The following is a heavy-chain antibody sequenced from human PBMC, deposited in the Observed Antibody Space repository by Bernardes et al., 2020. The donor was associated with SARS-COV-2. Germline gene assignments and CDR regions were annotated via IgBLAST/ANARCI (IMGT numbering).Heavy chain of an antibody. Sequence: GGSLILSCAASGFTFSSFCMHWVRQAPGKGLAWVAVISYDGSNKYYADSVKGRFTISRDNSKNTLYLQMNSLRAEDTAVYYCASQPARIYSSSGDIWGQGTMVTVSS. CDR1: GFTFSSFC. D-gene: IGHD6-13*01. CDR2: ISYDGSNK. V-gene: IGHV3-30*03. J-gene: IGHJ3*02. CDR3: ASQPARIYSSSGDI.